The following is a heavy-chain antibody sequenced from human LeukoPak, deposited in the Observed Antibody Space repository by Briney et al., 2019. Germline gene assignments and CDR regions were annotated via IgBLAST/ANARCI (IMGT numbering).Heavy chain of an antibody. CDR1: AYTFTGYY. J-gene: IGHJ3*02. Sequence: ASVKVSCKASAYTFTGYYLHWVRQAPGQGLQWMGWIDPNNGDTEYAQKFQGRVTMTGDRSISTAYMELGRLTSDDTAVYYCARRSRNGLDAFDIWGQGTMVTVSS. CDR2: IDPNNGDT. V-gene: IGHV1-2*02. CDR3: ARRSRNGLDAFDI. D-gene: IGHD1-14*01.